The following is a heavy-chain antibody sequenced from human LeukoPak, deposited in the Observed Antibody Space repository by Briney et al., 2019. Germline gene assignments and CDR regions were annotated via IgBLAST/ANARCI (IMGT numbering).Heavy chain of an antibody. CDR1: GGSFSGYY. V-gene: IGHV4-34*01. CDR2: INHSGST. J-gene: IGHJ2*01. Sequence: TSETLSLTCAVYGGSFSGYYWNWIRQPPGKGLEWIGEINHSGSTNYNPSLKSRGTISVDTSKNQFSLRLSSVTAADTAVYYCARGFLRGYSRGYFDLWGRGTLVTVSS. D-gene: IGHD5-18*01. CDR3: ARGFLRGYSRGYFDL.